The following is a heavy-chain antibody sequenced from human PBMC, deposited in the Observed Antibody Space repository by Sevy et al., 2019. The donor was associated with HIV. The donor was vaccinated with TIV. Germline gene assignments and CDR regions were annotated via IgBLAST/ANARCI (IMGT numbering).Heavy chain of an antibody. V-gene: IGHV3-15*01. J-gene: IGHJ4*02. Sequence: GGSLRLSCAASGFTFSNAWMSWVRQAPGKGLEWVSRIKSKTDGGTTDYAAPVKGRFTISRDDSKNTLYLQMNSLKTEDTAVYYCTTDPLYYYDSSGIIDYWGQGTLVTVSS. CDR2: IKSKTDGGTT. CDR1: GFTFSNAW. CDR3: TTDPLYYYDSSGIIDY. D-gene: IGHD3-22*01.